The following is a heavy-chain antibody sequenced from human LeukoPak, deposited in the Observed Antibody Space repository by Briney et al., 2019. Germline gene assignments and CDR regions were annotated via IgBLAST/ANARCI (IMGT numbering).Heavy chain of an antibody. J-gene: IGHJ4*01. D-gene: IGHD1-26*01. CDR3: ARVKWELRTNDY. CDR1: GFTFSSYW. CDR2: INSDGSST. V-gene: IGHV3-74*01. Sequence: GGSLRLSCAASGFTFSSYWMHWVRHAPGKGLVWVSRINSDGSSTSYADSVKGRFTISRDNAKNTLYLQMNSLRAEDTAVYYCARVKWELRTNDYWGQGALVTVSS.